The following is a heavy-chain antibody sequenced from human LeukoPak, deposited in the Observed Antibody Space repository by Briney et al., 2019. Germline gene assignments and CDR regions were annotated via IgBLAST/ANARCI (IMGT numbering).Heavy chain of an antibody. V-gene: IGHV3-13*01. CDR3: AKDRGFLAGYFDY. CDR2: LHTAGDT. Sequence: SGGSLRLSCAASGFTFSDYDMHWVRQATGKGLEWVSALHTAGDTHYSGSVRGRFTISRDNVKNTLYLQMNSLRAEDTAVYYCAKDRGFLAGYFDYWGQGTLVTVSS. D-gene: IGHD6-13*01. J-gene: IGHJ4*02. CDR1: GFTFSDYD.